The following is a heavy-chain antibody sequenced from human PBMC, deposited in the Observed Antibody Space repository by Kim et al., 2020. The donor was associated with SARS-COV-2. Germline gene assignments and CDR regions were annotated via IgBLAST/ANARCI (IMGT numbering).Heavy chain of an antibody. CDR3: AKSVGYCSSTSWSPFDP. J-gene: IGHJ5*02. V-gene: IGHV3-23*03. D-gene: IGHD2-2*01. Sequence: GGSLRLSCAASGFTFSSYAMSWVRQAPGKGLEWVSVIYSGGSSTYYADSVKGRFTISRDNSKNTLYLQKNSLRAEDTAVYYCAKSVGYCSSTSWSPFDPWGQGTLVTVSA. CDR2: IYSGGSST. CDR1: GFTFSSYA.